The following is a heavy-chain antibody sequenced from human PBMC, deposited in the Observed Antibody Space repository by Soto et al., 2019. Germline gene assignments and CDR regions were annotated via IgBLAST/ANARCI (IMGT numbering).Heavy chain of an antibody. D-gene: IGHD1-26*01. CDR2: IYRGGRT. J-gene: IGHJ6*02. CDR3: ARDPRSGDFYYYYAMDV. Sequence: GWSLRLSCAASGFTVSDNYMNWVRQAPGKGLEWVSVIYRGGRTYYAASVRGRFTISRDNSKNTLYLQMNDLRAEDTAVYYCARDPRSGDFYYYYAMDVWGQGTTVTVSS. V-gene: IGHV3-53*01. CDR1: GFTVSDNY.